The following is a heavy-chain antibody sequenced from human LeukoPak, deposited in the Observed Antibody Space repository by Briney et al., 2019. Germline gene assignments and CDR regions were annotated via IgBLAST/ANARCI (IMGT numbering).Heavy chain of an antibody. D-gene: IGHD6-6*01. V-gene: IGHV1-2*02. Sequence: GASVEVSCKASGYSFTGYYMHWVRQAPGQGLEWMGWINPNSGGTHYAQKFQGRVTMTRDTFIRTAYMELSSLRSDDTAIYYCARGPYSTSPHFDYWGQGTLVTVSS. CDR1: GYSFTGYY. CDR3: ARGPYSTSPHFDY. CDR2: INPNSGGT. J-gene: IGHJ4*02.